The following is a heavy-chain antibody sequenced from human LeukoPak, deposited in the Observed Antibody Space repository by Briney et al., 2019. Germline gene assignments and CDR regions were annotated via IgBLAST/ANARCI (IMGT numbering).Heavy chain of an antibody. J-gene: IGHJ5*02. V-gene: IGHV4-34*01. CDR3: ARSKGDSMWFDP. CDR2: INHSGST. D-gene: IGHD2-21*02. Sequence: SETLSLTCADYGGSFSGYYLSWISQPPGKGLEWIGEINHSGSTNYNPSLKSRVTISVDTSKNQFSLKLSSVTAADTAVYYCARSKGDSMWFDPWGQGTLVTVSS. CDR1: GGSFSGYY.